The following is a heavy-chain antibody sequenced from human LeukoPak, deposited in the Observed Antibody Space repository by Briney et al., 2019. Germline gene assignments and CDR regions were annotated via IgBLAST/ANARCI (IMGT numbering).Heavy chain of an antibody. D-gene: IGHD3-10*01. Sequence: SETLSLTCAVYGGSFSGYYWSWIRQPPGKGLEWVGEINHSGSTNYNPSLKSRVTISVDTSKNQFSLKLSSVTAADTAVYYCARGLLLFDIWGQGTMVTVSS. CDR1: GGSFSGYY. CDR2: INHSGST. J-gene: IGHJ3*02. CDR3: ARGLLLFDI. V-gene: IGHV4-34*01.